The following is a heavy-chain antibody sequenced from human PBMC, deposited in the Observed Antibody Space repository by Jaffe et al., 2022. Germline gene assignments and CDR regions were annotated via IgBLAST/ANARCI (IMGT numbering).Heavy chain of an antibody. J-gene: IGHJ4*02. CDR2: ISSSGSTI. V-gene: IGHV3-48*03. D-gene: IGHD2-15*01. CDR1: GFTFSSYE. CDR3: AREGYCSGGSCDSPDYFDY. Sequence: EVQLVESGGGLVQPGGSLRLSCAASGFTFSSYEMNWVRQAPGKGLEWVSYISSSGSTIYYADSVKGRFTISRDNAKNSLYLQMNSLRAEDTAVYYCAREGYCSGGSCDSPDYFDYWGQGTLVTVSS.